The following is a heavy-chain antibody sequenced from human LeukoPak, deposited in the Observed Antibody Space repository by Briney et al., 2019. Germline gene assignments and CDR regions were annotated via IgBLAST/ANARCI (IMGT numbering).Heavy chain of an antibody. CDR3: ARHLRPGVVGFDY. D-gene: IGHD2-15*01. J-gene: IGHJ4*02. CDR2: IYYSGST. Sequence: SETLSLTCTVSGGSISSYYWSWIRQPPGKRLEWIGYIYYSGSTNSNPSLKSRVSISVDTSNNQFSLKLSSVTAADTAVYYCARHLRPGVVGFDYWGQGTLVTVSS. CDR1: GGSISSYY. V-gene: IGHV4-59*08.